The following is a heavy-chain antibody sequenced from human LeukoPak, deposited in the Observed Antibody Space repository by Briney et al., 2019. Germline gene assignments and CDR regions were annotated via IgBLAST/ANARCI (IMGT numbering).Heavy chain of an antibody. Sequence: ATVKVSCKASGYTFTGYYMHWVRQAPGQGLEWMGWINPNSGGTNYAQKFQGRVTMTRDTSISTAYMELSRLRSDDTAVYYCARPLIRGYSYGPFDYWGQGTLVTVSS. CDR2: INPNSGGT. CDR1: GYTFTGYY. J-gene: IGHJ4*02. CDR3: ARPLIRGYSYGPFDY. V-gene: IGHV1-2*02. D-gene: IGHD5-18*01.